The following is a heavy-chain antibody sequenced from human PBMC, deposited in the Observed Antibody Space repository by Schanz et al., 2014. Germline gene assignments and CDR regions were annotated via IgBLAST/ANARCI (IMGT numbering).Heavy chain of an antibody. D-gene: IGHD2-15*01. V-gene: IGHV3-11*04. CDR1: GFIFNDYY. CDR3: ARVELSVYYYAMDV. J-gene: IGHJ6*02. Sequence: QVQLVESGGGFVKPGGSLRLSCAASGFIFNDYYMNWIRQAPGKGLEWLSYISRDGTTSYYADSVKGRFTISRDNAKNSLYLEMTSLRAEDAAVYYCARVELSVYYYAMDVWGQGTTVTVSS. CDR2: ISRDGTTS.